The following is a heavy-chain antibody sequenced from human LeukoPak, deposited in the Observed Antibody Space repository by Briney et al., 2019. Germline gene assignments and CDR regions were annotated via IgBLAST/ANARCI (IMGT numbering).Heavy chain of an antibody. CDR1: GGTFSSYA. CDR2: IIPIFGTA. CDR3: ATGPTGDYGDYDFDY. J-gene: IGHJ4*02. D-gene: IGHD4-17*01. V-gene: IGHV1-69*01. Sequence: VASVNVSCKASGGTFSSYAISWVRQAPGQGLEWMGGIIPIFGTANYAQKFQGRVTITADESTSTAYMELSSLRSEDTAVYYCATGPTGDYGDYDFDYWGQGTLVTVSS.